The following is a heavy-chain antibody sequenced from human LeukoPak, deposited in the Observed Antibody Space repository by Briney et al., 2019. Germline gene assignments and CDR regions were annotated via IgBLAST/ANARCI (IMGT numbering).Heavy chain of an antibody. CDR1: GGSIGTYY. V-gene: IGHV4-59*01. Sequence: SETLSLTCTVSGGSIGTYYWSWIRQPPGKGLEWIGYIYYSGSTKYNPSLGSRVTISVDTSKNHFSLKLTSVTAADTAVYFCARSSTSILHFDYWGQGTLVTVSS. CDR2: IYYSGST. J-gene: IGHJ4*02. D-gene: IGHD2-2*01. CDR3: ARSSTSILHFDY.